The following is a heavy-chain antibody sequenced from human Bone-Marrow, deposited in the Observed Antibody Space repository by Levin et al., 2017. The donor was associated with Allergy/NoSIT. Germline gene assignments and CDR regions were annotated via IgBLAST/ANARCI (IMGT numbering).Heavy chain of an antibody. CDR3: AKDSRGNGYYYYGMDV. V-gene: IGHV3-23*01. J-gene: IGHJ6*02. CDR1: GFTFSSYA. D-gene: IGHD3-10*01. Sequence: GGSLRLSCAASGFTFSSYAMSWVRQAPGKGLEWVSAISGSGGSTYYADSVKGRFTISRDNSKNTLYLQMNSLRAEDTAVYYCAKDSRGNGYYYYGMDVWGQGTTVTVSS. CDR2: ISGSGGST.